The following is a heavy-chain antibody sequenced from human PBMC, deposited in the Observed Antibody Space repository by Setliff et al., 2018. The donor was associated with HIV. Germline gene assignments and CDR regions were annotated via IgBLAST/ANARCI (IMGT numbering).Heavy chain of an antibody. CDR2: IHTSGST. D-gene: IGHD6-13*01. V-gene: IGHV4-61*09. J-gene: IGHJ4*02. CDR1: GGSINSDSYY. CDR3: ARVSSSYYFLGAFDS. Sequence: SETLSLTCTVFGGSINSDSYYWTWIRQPAGKGLEWIGHIHTSGSTNYNPSLKSRVTVSIDTSKNQFSLKLRSATATDTALYYCARVSSSYYFLGAFDSWGQGTLVTVSS.